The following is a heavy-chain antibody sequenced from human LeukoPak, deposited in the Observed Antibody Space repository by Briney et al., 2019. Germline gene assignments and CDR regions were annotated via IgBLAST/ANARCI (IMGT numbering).Heavy chain of an antibody. J-gene: IGHJ5*02. D-gene: IGHD3-10*01. CDR2: INYSGGT. CDR1: GGPFSGFF. V-gene: IGHV4-34*01. Sequence: TASETLSLTCADYGGPFSGFFWSWIRQPPGKGLEWIGEINYSGGTNYNPSLKSRVTISIDTSKKQFSLKLTSVTAADTAMYYCARASSYNDAIRWNPAWFGPWGQGTLVTVSS. CDR3: ARASSYNDAIRWNPAWFGP.